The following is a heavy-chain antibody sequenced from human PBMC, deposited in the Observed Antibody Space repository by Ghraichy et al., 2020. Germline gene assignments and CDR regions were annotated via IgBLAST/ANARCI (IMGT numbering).Heavy chain of an antibody. Sequence: SGPTLVKPTQTLTLTCTFSGFSLSTSGMYVSWIRQPPGKALEWLALIDWDDDKYYSTSLKTRLTISKDTSKNQVVLTMTNMDPVDTATYYCARLRGNEVRGPYSGYYYYGMDVWGQGTTVTVSS. CDR1: GFSLSTSGMY. V-gene: IGHV2-70*01. J-gene: IGHJ6*02. D-gene: IGHD3-10*01. CDR3: ARLRGNEVRGPYSGYYYYGMDV. CDR2: IDWDDDK.